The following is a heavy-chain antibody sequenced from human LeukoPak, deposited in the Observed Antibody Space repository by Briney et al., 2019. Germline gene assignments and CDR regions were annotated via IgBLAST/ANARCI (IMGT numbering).Heavy chain of an antibody. Sequence: VGSLRLSCAASGFTFSSYWMSWVRQAPGKGLEWVANIKQDGSEKYYVDSVKGRFTISRDNAKNSLYLQMNSLRAEDTTVYYCARDRGSYGRQWSSNWFDPWGQGTLVTVSS. CDR2: IKQDGSEK. CDR3: ARDRGSYGRQWSSNWFDP. CDR1: GFTFSSYW. V-gene: IGHV3-7*01. J-gene: IGHJ5*02. D-gene: IGHD1-26*01.